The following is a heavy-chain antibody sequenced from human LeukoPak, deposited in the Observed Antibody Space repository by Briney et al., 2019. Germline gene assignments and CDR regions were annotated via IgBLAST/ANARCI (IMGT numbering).Heavy chain of an antibody. Sequence: ASVTVSYTASGYTFTSYGISWVRQAPGQGLEWMGWISAYNGNTNYAQKLQGRVTMTTDTSTSTAYMELRSLRSDDTAVYYCARDPYCSSTSCYNWFDPWGQGTLVTVSS. CDR1: GYTFTSYG. D-gene: IGHD2-2*01. CDR3: ARDPYCSSTSCYNWFDP. V-gene: IGHV1-18*01. J-gene: IGHJ5*02. CDR2: ISAYNGNT.